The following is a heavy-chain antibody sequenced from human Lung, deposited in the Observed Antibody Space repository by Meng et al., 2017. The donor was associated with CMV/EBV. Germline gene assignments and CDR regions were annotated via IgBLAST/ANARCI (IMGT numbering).Heavy chain of an antibody. Sequence: VRRVQSGVELKRPGALCKLSGKASGSPFTSSAINWVRQAPGQGLEWMGWINTNTGNPTYAQGFTGRFVFSLDTSVSTAYLQISSLKAEDTAVYYCARGDYYDSSGLDYWGQGTLVTVSS. V-gene: IGHV7-4-1*02. CDR1: GSPFTSSA. J-gene: IGHJ4*02. CDR2: INTNTGNP. D-gene: IGHD3-22*01. CDR3: ARGDYYDSSGLDY.